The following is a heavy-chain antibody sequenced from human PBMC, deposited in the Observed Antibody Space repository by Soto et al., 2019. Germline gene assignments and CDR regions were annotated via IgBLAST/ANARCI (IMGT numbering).Heavy chain of an antibody. CDR3: ARGGADVGNAFDI. CDR2: IIPIFGTA. CDR1: GGTFSSYA. Sequence: SVKVCRKASGGTFSSYAISWVRQAPGRGLEWMGGIIPIFGTANYAQKFQGRVTITADESTSTAYMELSSLRSEDTAVYYCARGGADVGNAFDIWGQGTMVTVSS. D-gene: IGHD3-16*01. J-gene: IGHJ3*02. V-gene: IGHV1-69*13.